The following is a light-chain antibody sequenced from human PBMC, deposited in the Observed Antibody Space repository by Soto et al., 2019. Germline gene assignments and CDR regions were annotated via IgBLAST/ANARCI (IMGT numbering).Light chain of an antibody. Sequence: DIVLTQSPATLSXSPGEXXTLXXXXXQSVXXYLAWYQQKPGQAPRLLIYDASNRATGIPARFSGSGSGTDFTLTISSLESEDFVVYYCQQRSNWPRTFGQGTKVEIK. CDR1: QSVXXY. CDR2: DAS. V-gene: IGKV3-11*01. J-gene: IGKJ1*01. CDR3: QQRSNWPRT.